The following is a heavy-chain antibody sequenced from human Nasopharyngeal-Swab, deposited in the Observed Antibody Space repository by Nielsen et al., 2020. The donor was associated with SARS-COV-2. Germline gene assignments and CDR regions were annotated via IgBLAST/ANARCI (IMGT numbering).Heavy chain of an antibody. CDR3: ARIVVVPAASVRIRGWFDP. V-gene: IGHV4-38-2*01. CDR1: GYSISSGYY. Sequence: SQTLSFTCAVSGYSISSGYYWGWIRQPPGKGLEWIGIIYHSGSTYYHPSLKSRVTISVDTSKNQFSLKLSSVTAADTAVYYCARIVVVPAASVRIRGWFDPWGQGALVTVSS. CDR2: IYHSGST. J-gene: IGHJ5*02. D-gene: IGHD2-2*01.